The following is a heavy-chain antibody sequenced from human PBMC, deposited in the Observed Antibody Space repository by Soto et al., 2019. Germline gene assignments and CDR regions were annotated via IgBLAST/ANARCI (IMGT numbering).Heavy chain of an antibody. V-gene: IGHV4-39*01. CDR2: IYYSGST. J-gene: IGHJ6*02. CDR3: ACIFSGGYGYGFYYYGMDV. D-gene: IGHD5-18*01. CDR1: GGSISSSSYY. Sequence: PSETLSLTCTVPGGSISSSSYYWGWIRQPPGKGLEWIGSIYYSGSTYYNPSLKSRVTISVDTSKNQFSLKLSSVTAADTAVYYCACIFSGGYGYGFYYYGMDVWGQGTPVTVSS.